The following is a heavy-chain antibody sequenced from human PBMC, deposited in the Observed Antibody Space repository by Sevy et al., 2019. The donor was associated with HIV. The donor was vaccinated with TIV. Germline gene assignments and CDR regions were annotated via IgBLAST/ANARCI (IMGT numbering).Heavy chain of an antibody. Sequence: GGSLRLSCVVSGITFSTSGMHWVRQAPGKGLEWVAVISYHGRDKFYADSVKGRSTISRENSKNKLYLQMIGLRAEDTAVYYCAKDFTGYNGMDVWGQGTMVTVSS. CDR2: ISYHGRDK. V-gene: IGHV3-30*18. CDR1: GITFSTSG. D-gene: IGHD3-9*01. J-gene: IGHJ6*02. CDR3: AKDFTGYNGMDV.